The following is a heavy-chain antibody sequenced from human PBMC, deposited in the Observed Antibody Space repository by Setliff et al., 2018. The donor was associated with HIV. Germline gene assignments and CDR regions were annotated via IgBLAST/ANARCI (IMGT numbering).Heavy chain of an antibody. CDR2: IWFDGNNK. V-gene: IGHV3-33*01. Sequence: GGSLRLSCAASGFTFRSYGMHWVRQAPGKGLEWVAVIWFDGNNKYYADSMKGRFTISRDNSKNTAYLQMNSLKTEDTAVYYCATMTTVTIAFDYWGQGTLVTVSS. D-gene: IGHD4-4*01. CDR1: GFTFRSYG. CDR3: ATMTTVTIAFDY. J-gene: IGHJ4*02.